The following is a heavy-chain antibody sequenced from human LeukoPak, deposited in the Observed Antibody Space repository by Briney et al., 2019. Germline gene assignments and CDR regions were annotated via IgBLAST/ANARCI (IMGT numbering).Heavy chain of an antibody. CDR2: IYYSGST. V-gene: IGHV4-34*01. J-gene: IGHJ5*02. CDR1: GGSFSGYY. CDR3: ARRTIYSYGAWFDP. D-gene: IGHD5-18*01. Sequence: SETLSLTCAVYGGSFSGYYWSWIRQPPGKGLEWIGSIYYSGSTYYNPSLKSRVTISVDTSKNQFSLKLSSVTAADTAVYYCARRTIYSYGAWFDPWGQGTLVTVSS.